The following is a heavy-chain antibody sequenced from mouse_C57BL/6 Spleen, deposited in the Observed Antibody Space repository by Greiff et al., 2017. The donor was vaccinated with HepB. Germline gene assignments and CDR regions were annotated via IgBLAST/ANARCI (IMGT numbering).Heavy chain of an antibody. CDR3: AGIYYDYDGPYWYFDV. Sequence: QVQLQQPGAELVKPGASVKLSCKASGYTFTSYWIHWVKQRPGRGLEWIGRIDPNSGGTKYNEKFKSKATLTVDKPSSTAYMQLSSLTSEDSAVYYCAGIYYDYDGPYWYFDVWGTGTTVTVSS. D-gene: IGHD2-4*01. J-gene: IGHJ1*03. V-gene: IGHV1-72*01. CDR1: GYTFTSYW. CDR2: IDPNSGGT.